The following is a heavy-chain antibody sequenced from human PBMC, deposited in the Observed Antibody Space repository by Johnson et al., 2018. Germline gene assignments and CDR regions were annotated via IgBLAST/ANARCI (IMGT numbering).Heavy chain of an antibody. V-gene: IGHV1-69*05. CDR3: AVGIVASILDI. CDR1: GGTLNNYD. Sequence: VQLVQSGTEVMKPGSSVKLSCKASGGTLNNYDILWVRQAPGQGLECMGAMSPVFGTTNYAQKFQDRVTITTGYFTTTAFMELRDLTSADTAVYYWAVGIVASILDIWGQGTLVIVSS. CDR2: MSPVFGTT. D-gene: IGHD5-12*01. J-gene: IGHJ4*02.